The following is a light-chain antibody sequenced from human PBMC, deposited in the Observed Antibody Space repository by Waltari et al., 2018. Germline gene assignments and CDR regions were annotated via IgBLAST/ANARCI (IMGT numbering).Light chain of an antibody. CDR2: DVN. V-gene: IGLV2-11*01. J-gene: IGLJ3*02. Sequence: QSDLTQPPSVSGSPGQSVTISCTGSSIDITNEDYVSWYQQHPGKAPRLIMFDVNRRPSGVPDRFSGSTSGNTASLTISGLQFAGDSHYFCCSYAGYFTWVFGGGTKLTVL. CDR1: SIDITNEDY. CDR3: CSYAGYFTWV.